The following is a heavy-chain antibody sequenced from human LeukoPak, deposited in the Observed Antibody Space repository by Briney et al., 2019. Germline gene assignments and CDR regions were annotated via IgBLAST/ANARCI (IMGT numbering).Heavy chain of an antibody. CDR1: RFLFSDYA. CDR3: ARDWGRGTSGSGWYNWFDP. Sequence: GGSLRLSCVASRFLFSDYAFHWVRQAPGKGLEWVALIRHDGSNEYYVDSVKGRFTTSRDNSKSTVYLQMNSLRVEDTAVYYCARDWGRGTSGSGWYNWFDPWGQGTLVTVSS. V-gene: IGHV3-30*02. J-gene: IGHJ5*02. CDR2: IRHDGSNE. D-gene: IGHD6-19*01.